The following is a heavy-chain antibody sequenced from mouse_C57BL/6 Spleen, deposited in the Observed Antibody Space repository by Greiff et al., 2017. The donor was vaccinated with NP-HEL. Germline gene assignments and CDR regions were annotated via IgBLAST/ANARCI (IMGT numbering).Heavy chain of an antibody. J-gene: IGHJ2*01. CDR1: GYTFTDYY. CDR2: INPNNGGT. CDR3: ARMPHYFDY. V-gene: IGHV1-26*01. Sequence: EVQLQQSGPELVKPGASVKISCKASGYTFTDYYMNWVKQSHGKSLEWIGDINPNNGGTSYNQKFKGKAKLTVDKSSSTAYMEIRSLTSEDSAVYYCARMPHYFDYWGQGTTLTVSS. D-gene: IGHD6-1*01.